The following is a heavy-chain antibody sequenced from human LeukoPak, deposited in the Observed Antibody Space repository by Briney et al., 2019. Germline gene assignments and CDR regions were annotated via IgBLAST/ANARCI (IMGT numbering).Heavy chain of an antibody. CDR2: SGGDGGST. V-gene: IGHV3-23*01. J-gene: IGHJ2*01. CDR1: GFTFSSYD. Sequence: GGSLRLSCAASGFTFSSYDMSWVRQAPGKGLEWVSASGGDGGSTYADSVKGRFNISRDNSKNTLYLQMNSLRAEDTATYYCAKALNYWYFDLWGRGNLVTVSS. CDR3: AKALNYWYFDL.